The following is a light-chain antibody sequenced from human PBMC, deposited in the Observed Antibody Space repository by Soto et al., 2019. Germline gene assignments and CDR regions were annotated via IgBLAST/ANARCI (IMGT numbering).Light chain of an antibody. CDR1: SSDVGGYQY. J-gene: IGLJ2*01. CDR2: DVS. Sequence: QSALTQPRSVSGSPGQSVTISCTGTSSDVGGYQYVSWYQVHPGRAPKLMIYDVSKRPSGVPDRFSGSKSVYTASLTISGVDPEDEADYYWCSYAGISTFVIFGGGTKLTVL. V-gene: IGLV2-11*01. CDR3: CSYAGISTFVI.